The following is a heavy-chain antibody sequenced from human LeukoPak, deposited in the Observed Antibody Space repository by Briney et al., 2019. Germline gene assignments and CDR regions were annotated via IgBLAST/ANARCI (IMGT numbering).Heavy chain of an antibody. CDR2: IHDSGST. Sequence: SETLSLTCTVSGGSVSSGSYYWSWIRQPPGKGLEWIGYIHDSGSTNYNPSLKSRVTISVDTSKNQFSLKLSSVTAADTAVYYCARGVGATTWNWFDPWGQGTRVTVSS. J-gene: IGHJ5*02. V-gene: IGHV4-61*01. CDR1: GGSVSSGSYY. CDR3: ARGVGATTWNWFDP. D-gene: IGHD1-26*01.